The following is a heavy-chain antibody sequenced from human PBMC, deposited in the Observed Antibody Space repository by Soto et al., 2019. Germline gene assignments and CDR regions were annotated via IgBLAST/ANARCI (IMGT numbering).Heavy chain of an antibody. CDR2: INPNSGDT. Sequence: ASVKVSCKASGYTFTAYYIHWVRQAPGQGLEGVGWINPNSGDTNYAQRFQVWVTMTGERSVSTAYMDLTRLRSDDTAVYYCARGGYTYGYGLDYWVQGAMVTVSS. J-gene: IGHJ4*02. CDR1: GYTFTAYY. CDR3: ARGGYTYGYGLDY. V-gene: IGHV1-2*04. D-gene: IGHD5-18*01.